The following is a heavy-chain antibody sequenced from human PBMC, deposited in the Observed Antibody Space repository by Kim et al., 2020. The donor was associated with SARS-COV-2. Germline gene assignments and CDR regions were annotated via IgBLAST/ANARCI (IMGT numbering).Heavy chain of an antibody. D-gene: IGHD3-22*01. V-gene: IGHV3-9*01. CDR3: AKDIYAMIVVVTLDY. Sequence: DSVKGRFTISRDNAKNSLYLQMNSLRAEDTALYYCAKDIYAMIVVVTLDYWGQGTLVTVSS. J-gene: IGHJ4*02.